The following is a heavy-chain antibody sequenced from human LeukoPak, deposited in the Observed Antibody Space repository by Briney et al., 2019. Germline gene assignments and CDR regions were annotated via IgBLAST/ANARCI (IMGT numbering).Heavy chain of an antibody. CDR2: IYYSGST. Sequence: SETLSLTCTVSGGSISSYYWSWIRQPPGKGLEWIGYIYYSGSTNYNPSLKSRVTISVDTSKNQFSLKLSSVTAADTAVYYCARHDLSSSWSYYYGMDVWGQGTLVTVSS. CDR3: ARHDLSSSWSYYYGMDV. D-gene: IGHD6-13*01. V-gene: IGHV4-59*08. J-gene: IGHJ6*02. CDR1: GGSISSYY.